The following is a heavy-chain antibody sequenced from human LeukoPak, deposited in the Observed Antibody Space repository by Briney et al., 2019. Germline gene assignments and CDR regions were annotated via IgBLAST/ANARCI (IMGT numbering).Heavy chain of an antibody. CDR1: GGSISSSSYY. D-gene: IGHD2-2*01. Sequence: SETLSLTCTVSGGSISSSSYYWGWIRQPPGKGLEWIGGIYYSGSTYYNPSLKSRVTISVDTSKNQSSLKLSSVTAADTAVYYCARQLGYCSSTSCYADKVDYWGQGTLVTVSS. J-gene: IGHJ4*02. V-gene: IGHV4-39*01. CDR3: ARQLGYCSSTSCYADKVDY. CDR2: IYYSGST.